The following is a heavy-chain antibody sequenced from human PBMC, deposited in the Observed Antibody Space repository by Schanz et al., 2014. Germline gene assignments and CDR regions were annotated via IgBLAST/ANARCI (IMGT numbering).Heavy chain of an antibody. V-gene: IGHV3-64*04. J-gene: IGHJ4*02. D-gene: IGHD1-1*01. CDR2: ISHDGYST. Sequence: VQLVQSGGGLVQPGGSLRLSCSASGFTFSIYAMHWVRQAPGKGLEYVSAISHDGYSTYYADSVKGRFTISRDNAKNSLYLEMNSLRAEDTAVYFCAKKVPAYNPFDSWGQGTLVTVSS. CDR3: AKKVPAYNPFDS. CDR1: GFTFSIYA.